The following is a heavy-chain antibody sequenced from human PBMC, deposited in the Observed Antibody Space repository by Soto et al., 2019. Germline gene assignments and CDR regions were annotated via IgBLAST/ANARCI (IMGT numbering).Heavy chain of an antibody. D-gene: IGHD3-3*01. V-gene: IGHV3-48*01. CDR3: ARVTPAFGFDY. Sequence: GGSLRLSCAASGFTFSSYSMNWVRQAPGKGLEWVSYISSSSSTIYYADSVKGRFTISRDNAKNSLYLQMNSLRAEDTAVYYCARVTPAFGFDYWGQGTLVTVSS. J-gene: IGHJ4*02. CDR1: GFTFSSYS. CDR2: ISSSSSTI.